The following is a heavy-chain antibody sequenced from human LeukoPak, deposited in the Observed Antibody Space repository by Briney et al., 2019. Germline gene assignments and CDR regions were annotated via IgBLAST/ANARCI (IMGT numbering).Heavy chain of an antibody. CDR3: ARVNLQLHGRYRFDY. V-gene: IGHV1-69*13. D-gene: IGHD3-16*02. J-gene: IGHJ4*02. Sequence: GASVKVSCKASGGTFSGYAISWVRQAPGQGLEWMGGIIPIFGTANYAQKFQGRVTITADESTSTAYMELSSLRSEDTAVYYCARVNLQLHGRYRFDYWGQGTLVTVSS. CDR2: IIPIFGTA. CDR1: GGTFSGYA.